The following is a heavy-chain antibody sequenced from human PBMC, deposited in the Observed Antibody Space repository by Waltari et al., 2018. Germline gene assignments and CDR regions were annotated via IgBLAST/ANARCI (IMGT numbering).Heavy chain of an antibody. CDR3: ARGAHYYDSSAYRDY. CDR1: GGTFSSYA. Sequence: QVQLVQSGAEVKKPGSSVQVSCKASGGTFSSYAISRVRQAPGQGLEWMGRIIPIFGTTNYAKKFQGRVTITADKSTSTAYMELSSLRSEDTAVYYCARGAHYYDSSAYRDYWGQGTLVTVSS. D-gene: IGHD3-22*01. CDR2: IIPIFGTT. V-gene: IGHV1-69*13. J-gene: IGHJ4*02.